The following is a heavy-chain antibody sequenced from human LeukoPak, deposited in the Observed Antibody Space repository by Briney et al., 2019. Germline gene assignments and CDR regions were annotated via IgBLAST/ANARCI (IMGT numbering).Heavy chain of an antibody. V-gene: IGHV1-18*01. D-gene: IGHD6-13*01. Sequence: ASVKDSCMASLYTFTSYGISSVRPPPAQGVEWMGWISAYNGNTNYAQKLQGRVNMTTDTHTRTAYMELRSLRSDDTAVYYCAREVGIAAADWGQGTLVTVSS. J-gene: IGHJ4*02. CDR1: LYTFTSYG. CDR3: AREVGIAAAD. CDR2: ISAYNGNT.